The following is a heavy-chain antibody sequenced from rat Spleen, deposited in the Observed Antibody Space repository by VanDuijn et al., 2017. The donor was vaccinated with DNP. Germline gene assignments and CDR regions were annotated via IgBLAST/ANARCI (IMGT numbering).Heavy chain of an antibody. D-gene: IGHD1-12*02. CDR3: ARLVGFGPAY. V-gene: IGHV2S12*01. Sequence: QVQLKESGPGLVQPSQTLSLTCTVSGFSLTSYGVIWVRQPPGKGLEWIAAISSGGGTYYNSVLKSRLSISRDTSKSQVLLKMNSLQTEDTAMYFCARLVGFGPAYWGQGTLVTVSS. CDR2: ISSGGGT. J-gene: IGHJ3*01. CDR1: GFSLTSYG.